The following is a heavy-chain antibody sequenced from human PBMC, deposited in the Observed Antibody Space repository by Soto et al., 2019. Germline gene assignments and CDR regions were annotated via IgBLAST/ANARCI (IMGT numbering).Heavy chain of an antibody. Sequence: GGSLRLSCAASGFTFSSYAMSWVRQAPGKGLEWVSAISGSGGSTYYADSVKGRFTISRDNSKNTLYLQMNSLRAEDTAVYYCANVIRKQWLDQIDYWGQGTLVTVSS. V-gene: IGHV3-23*01. CDR1: GFTFSSYA. CDR2: ISGSGGST. J-gene: IGHJ4*02. CDR3: ANVIRKQWLDQIDY. D-gene: IGHD6-19*01.